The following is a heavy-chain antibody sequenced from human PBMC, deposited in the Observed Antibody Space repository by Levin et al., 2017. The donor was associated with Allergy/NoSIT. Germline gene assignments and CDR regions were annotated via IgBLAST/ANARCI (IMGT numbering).Heavy chain of an antibody. J-gene: IGHJ4*02. V-gene: IGHV3-11*05. CDR2: ISSSSSYT. Sequence: GGSLRLSCAASGFTFSDYYMSWIRQAPGKGLEWVSYISSSSSYTNYADSVKGRFTISRDNAKNSLYLQMNSLRAEDTAVYYCARVSYDSIGYYDYWGQGTLVTVSS. CDR3: ARVSYDSIGYYDY. CDR1: GFTFSDYY. D-gene: IGHD3-22*01.